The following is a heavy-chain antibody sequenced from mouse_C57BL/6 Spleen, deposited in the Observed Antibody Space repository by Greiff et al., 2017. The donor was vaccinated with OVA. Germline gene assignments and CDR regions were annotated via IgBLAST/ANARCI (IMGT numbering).Heavy chain of an antibody. D-gene: IGHD3-2*02. V-gene: IGHV1-53*01. J-gene: IGHJ4*01. CDR3: ARDSGYVNAMDY. Sequence: QVQLQQPGTELVKPGASVKLSCKASGYTFTSYWMHWVKQRPGQGLEWIGNINPSNGGTNYNEKFKSKTTLTVDKSSSPAYMQLSSLTSEDSAVYYCARDSGYVNAMDYWGQGTSVTVSA. CDR1: GYTFTSYW. CDR2: INPSNGGT.